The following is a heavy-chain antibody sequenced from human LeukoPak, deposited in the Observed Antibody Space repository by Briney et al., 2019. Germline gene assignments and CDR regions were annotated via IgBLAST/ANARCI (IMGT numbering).Heavy chain of an antibody. CDR3: ARDDHDSSGYYGYYFDY. V-gene: IGHV3-21*01. J-gene: IGHJ4*02. CDR2: ISSSSSYI. D-gene: IGHD3-22*01. CDR1: GFTFSSYS. Sequence: GGSLRLSCAASGFTFSSYSMNWVRQAPGKGLEWVSSISSSSSYIYYADSVKGRFTISRDNAKNSLYLQMNSLRAEDTAVYYCARDDHDSSGYYGYYFDYWGQGTLVTVSS.